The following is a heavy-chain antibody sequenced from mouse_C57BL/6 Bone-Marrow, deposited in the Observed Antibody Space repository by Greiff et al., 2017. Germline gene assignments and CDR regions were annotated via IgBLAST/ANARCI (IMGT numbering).Heavy chain of an antibody. J-gene: IGHJ3*01. CDR1: GYTFTSYW. CDR2: INPGSGGT. D-gene: IGHD1-1*01. CDR3: GRRDLLLRD. V-gene: IGHV1-64*01. Sequence: VQLQQPGAELVKPGASVKLSCKASGYTFTSYWMHWVKQRPVQGLEWIGVINPGSGGTNYNEKFKDKATLTADKSSSTASMQLSSLPSEDSAVXVCGRRDLLLRDWGQGTMVTVSA.